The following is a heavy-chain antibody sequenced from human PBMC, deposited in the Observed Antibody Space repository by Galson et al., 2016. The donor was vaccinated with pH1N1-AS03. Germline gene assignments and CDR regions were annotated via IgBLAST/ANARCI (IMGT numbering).Heavy chain of an antibody. J-gene: IGHJ3*02. CDR1: GDSVSSNIDA. CDR2: TYWRSKWYI. D-gene: IGHD2-15*01. CDR3: AGGRYSGFDI. V-gene: IGHV6-1*01. Sequence: CAISGDSVSSNIDAWNWIRHSPSRGLEWLGRTYWRSKWYIDYALSLKSRITINPDTSKNQFSLQLTSVIPDDTAVYYRAGGRYSGFDIWGQGAKVTVSS.